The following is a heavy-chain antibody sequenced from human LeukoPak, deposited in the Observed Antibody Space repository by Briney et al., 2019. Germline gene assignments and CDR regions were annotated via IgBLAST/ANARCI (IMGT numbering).Heavy chain of an antibody. V-gene: IGHV1-69*13. CDR3: ARDTGAGGNWGLNSGY. J-gene: IGHJ4*02. Sequence: GASVKVSCKASGGTFSSYAISWVRQAPGQGLEWMGGIISIFGTANYAQKFQGRVTITADESTSTAYMELRSLRSDDTAVYYCARDTGAGGNWGLNSGYWGQGTLLTVSS. CDR2: IISIFGTA. CDR1: GGTFSSYA. D-gene: IGHD7-27*01.